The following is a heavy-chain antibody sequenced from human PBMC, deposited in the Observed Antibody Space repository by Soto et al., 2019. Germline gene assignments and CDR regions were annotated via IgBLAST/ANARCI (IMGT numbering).Heavy chain of an antibody. CDR2: ISAYNGNT. D-gene: IGHD6-13*01. CDR3: ARDLAALVYYYYYYYGMDV. Sequence: QVQLVQSGAEVKKPGASVKVSCKASGYTFTSYGISWVRQAPGQGLEWLGWISAYNGNTNYAQKLHGRFTMTTDEATSTAHMEVRSLRSDETAVVYRARDLAALVYYYYYYYGMDVWGQGTTVTVSS. V-gene: IGHV1-18*04. CDR1: GYTFTSYG. J-gene: IGHJ6*02.